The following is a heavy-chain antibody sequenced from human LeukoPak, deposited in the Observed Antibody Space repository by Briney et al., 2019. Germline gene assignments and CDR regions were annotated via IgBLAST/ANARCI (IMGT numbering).Heavy chain of an antibody. CDR2: SSGSGGAP. J-gene: IGHJ4*02. CDR1: GFTVSSNY. Sequence: GGSLRLSCAASGFTVSSNYMSWVRQAPGKGLEWVSTSSGSGGAPYYADSVKGRFTISRDTSKNTLCLQMNSLRAEDTAVYYCAGESPAYYYNYWGQGTLVTVSS. D-gene: IGHD3-22*01. CDR3: AGESPAYYYNY. V-gene: IGHV3-23*01.